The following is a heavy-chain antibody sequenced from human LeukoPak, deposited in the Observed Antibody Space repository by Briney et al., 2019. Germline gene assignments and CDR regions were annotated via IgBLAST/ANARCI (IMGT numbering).Heavy chain of an antibody. J-gene: IGHJ4*02. D-gene: IGHD3-3*01. V-gene: IGHV4-39*01. CDR3: ARRSGEQPGY. Sequence: SETLSLTCTVSGGSISSSSYYWGWIRQPPGKGLEWIGSIYYSGSTYYNPSLKSRVTISVDTSKNQFSLKLSSVTAADTAVYYCARRSGEQPGYWGQGTLVTVSS. CDR2: IYYSGST. CDR1: GGSISSSSYY.